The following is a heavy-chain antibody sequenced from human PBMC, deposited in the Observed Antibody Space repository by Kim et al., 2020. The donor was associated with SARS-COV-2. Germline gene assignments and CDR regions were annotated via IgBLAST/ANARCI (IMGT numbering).Heavy chain of an antibody. CDR3: ARGFDWGSYVY. Sequence: GGSLRLSCAASGFTFSSYEMNWVRQAPGKGLEWVSYISSSGSTIYYADSVKGRFTISRDNAKNSLYLQMNSLRAEDTAVYYCARGFDWGSYVYWGQGTLVTVSS. V-gene: IGHV3-48*03. D-gene: IGHD3-16*01. J-gene: IGHJ4*02. CDR2: ISSSGSTI. CDR1: GFTFSSYE.